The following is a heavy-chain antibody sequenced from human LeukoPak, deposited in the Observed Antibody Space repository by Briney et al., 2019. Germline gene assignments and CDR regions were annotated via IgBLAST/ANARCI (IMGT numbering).Heavy chain of an antibody. Sequence: GASVKVSCKASGYTFTSYGISWVRQAPGQGLEWMGWISAYNGNTNYAQKLQGRVTMTTDTSTSTAYMELRSLRSDDTAVYYCARAGLYYDFWSGYYELNWFDPWGQGTLVTVSS. D-gene: IGHD3-3*01. CDR3: ARAGLYYDFWSGYYELNWFDP. CDR2: ISAYNGNT. CDR1: GYTFTSYG. V-gene: IGHV1-18*01. J-gene: IGHJ5*02.